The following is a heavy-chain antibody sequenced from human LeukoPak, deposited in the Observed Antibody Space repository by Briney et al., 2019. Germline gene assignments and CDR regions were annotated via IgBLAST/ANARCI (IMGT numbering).Heavy chain of an antibody. CDR1: GDSISGNN. Sequence: PSETLSLTCAVSGDSISGNNWWSWVRQPPGKGLEWVSYIRSSGSGTDYTGSVKGRFTISRDNAKNSLYLQMNSLRAEDTAVYYCARDLAQWDYGDYGAPNFDYWGQGTLVTVSS. J-gene: IGHJ4*02. CDR2: IRSSGSGT. CDR3: ARDLAQWDYGDYGAPNFDY. V-gene: IGHV3-11*06. D-gene: IGHD4-17*01.